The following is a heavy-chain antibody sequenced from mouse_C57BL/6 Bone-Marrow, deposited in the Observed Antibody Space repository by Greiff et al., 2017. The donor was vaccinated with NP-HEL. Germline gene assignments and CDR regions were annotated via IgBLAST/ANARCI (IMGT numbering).Heavy chain of an antibody. Sequence: EVQLVESGGGLVQPGGSLKLSCAASGFTFSDYYMYWVRQTPEKRLEWVAYISNGGGSTYYPDTVKGRFTISRDNAKNTLYLQMSRLKSEDTAMYYCARHYGNYVDYWGQGTSVTVSS. CDR2: ISNGGGST. D-gene: IGHD2-1*01. J-gene: IGHJ4*01. V-gene: IGHV5-12*01. CDR1: GFTFSDYY. CDR3: ARHYGNYVDY.